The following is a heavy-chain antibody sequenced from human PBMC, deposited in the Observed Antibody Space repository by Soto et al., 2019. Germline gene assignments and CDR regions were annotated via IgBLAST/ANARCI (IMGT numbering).Heavy chain of an antibody. CDR2: ISAYNGNT. CDR3: ARDSSCCYSTLNNWFDP. CDR1: GYTFTSYG. V-gene: IGHV1-18*01. Sequence: ASVKVSCKASGYTFTSYGIGWVRQAPGQGLEWMGWISAYNGNTNYAQKLQGRVTMTTDTSTSTAYMELRSLRSDDTAVYYCARDSSCCYSTLNNWFDPWGQGTLVTASS. D-gene: IGHD6-13*01. J-gene: IGHJ5*02.